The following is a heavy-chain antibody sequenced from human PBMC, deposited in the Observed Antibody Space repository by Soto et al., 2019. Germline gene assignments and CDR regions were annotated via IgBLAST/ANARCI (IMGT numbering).Heavy chain of an antibody. CDR2: ISGYNGNT. V-gene: IGHV1-18*01. CDR1: GYTFSNYG. CDR3: SRFIMVGGWFDPNYEHGMDV. D-gene: IGHD3-10*02. J-gene: IGHJ6*02. Sequence: QVQLVQSGAEVKKPGASVTVSCKTSGYTFSNYGINWVRQAPGQGLEWMGWISGYNGNTNYAPTDEGRVTMTTHTSTGTVNTELRRLKSDDTAIYYCSRFIMVGGWFDPNYEHGMDVWGQGPTVTVSS.